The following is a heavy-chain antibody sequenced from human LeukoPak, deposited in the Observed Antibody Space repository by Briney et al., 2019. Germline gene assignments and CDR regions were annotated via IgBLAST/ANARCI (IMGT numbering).Heavy chain of an antibody. J-gene: IGHJ6*03. V-gene: IGHV3-7*01. Sequence: PGGSLRLSCAASGFTFSSYWMSWVRQAPGKGLEGVANIKQDGSDKYYVDSVKGRFTISRDNAKHTLYLQMNSMRAEDTAVYYCARVASLEKYYDFWSGYYYYYMDVWGKGTTVTVS. CDR3: ARVASLEKYYDFWSGYYYYYMDV. CDR2: IKQDGSDK. D-gene: IGHD3-3*01. CDR1: GFTFSSYW.